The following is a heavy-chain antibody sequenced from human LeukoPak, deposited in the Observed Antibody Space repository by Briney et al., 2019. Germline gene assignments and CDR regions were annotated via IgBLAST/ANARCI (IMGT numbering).Heavy chain of an antibody. D-gene: IGHD2-21*02. J-gene: IGHJ4*02. CDR3: ARVQHIVVVTAIQY. Sequence: PGGSLRLSCAASGFTFSSHWMHWVRQAPGKGLVWVSRINSDGSSISYADSVKGRFTISRDNAKNTLYLQMNSLRAEDTAVYYCARVQHIVVVTAIQYWGQGTLVTVSS. CDR1: GFTFSSHW. CDR2: INSDGSSI. V-gene: IGHV3-74*01.